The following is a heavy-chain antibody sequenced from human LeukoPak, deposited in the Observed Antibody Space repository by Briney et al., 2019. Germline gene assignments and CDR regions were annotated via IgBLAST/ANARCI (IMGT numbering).Heavy chain of an antibody. J-gene: IGHJ5*02. CDR3: ARGSYYGSGSYYPSGFDP. Sequence: ASVKVSCEASGYTFTSYDINWVRQATGQGLEWMGWMNPNSGNTGYAQKFQGRVTMTRNTSISTAYMELSSLRSEDTAVYYCARGSYYGSGSYYPSGFDPWGQGTLVTVSS. V-gene: IGHV1-8*01. D-gene: IGHD3-10*01. CDR1: GYTFTSYD. CDR2: MNPNSGNT.